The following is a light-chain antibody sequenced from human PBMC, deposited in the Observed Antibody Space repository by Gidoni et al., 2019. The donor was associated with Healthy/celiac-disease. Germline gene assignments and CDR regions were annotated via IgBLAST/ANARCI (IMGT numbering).Light chain of an antibody. CDR1: SSNIGAGYD. Sequence: SVLPQPPSVSWAPGQRVTISCTGSSSNIGAGYDVHWYQQLPVTAPKPLIYGNSNRPAGVPDRFSGSKSGTSASLAITGLQAEDEADYYCQSYDSSLSGSVFGGGTKLTVL. CDR2: GNS. V-gene: IGLV1-40*01. J-gene: IGLJ3*02. CDR3: QSYDSSLSGSV.